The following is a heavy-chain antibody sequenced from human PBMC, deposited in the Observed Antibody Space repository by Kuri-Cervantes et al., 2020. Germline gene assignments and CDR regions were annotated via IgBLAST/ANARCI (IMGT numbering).Heavy chain of an antibody. V-gene: IGHV3-48*01. D-gene: IGHD4-11*01. CDR2: ISSSSSSTI. CDR3: ARLTVTLSSRLGP. Sequence: GESLKISCAASGFTFSSYSMNWVRQAPGKGLEWVSYISSSSSSTIHYADSVKGRFTVSRDNDKRSLTLQMNSLRADDTAIYYCARLTVTLSSRLGPWGQGTLVTVSS. CDR1: GFTFSSYS. J-gene: IGHJ5*02.